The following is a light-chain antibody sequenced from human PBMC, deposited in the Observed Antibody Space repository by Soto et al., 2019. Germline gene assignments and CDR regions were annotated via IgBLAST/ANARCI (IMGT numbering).Light chain of an antibody. CDR3: QQYDNWPRT. CDR1: QTISGT. V-gene: IGKV3-15*01. J-gene: IGKJ1*01. Sequence: EIVMTQSPATLSLSPGGRATLSCRASQTISGTLAWYQQKPGQAPRLLIHGASTRAPGFPARFSGSGSGTDFTLTISSLQSEDFAVYYGQQYDNWPRTFGQGTKVEIK. CDR2: GAS.